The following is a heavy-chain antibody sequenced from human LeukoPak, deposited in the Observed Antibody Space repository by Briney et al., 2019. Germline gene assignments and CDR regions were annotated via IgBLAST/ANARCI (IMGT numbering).Heavy chain of an antibody. V-gene: IGHV3-30*04. D-gene: IGHD2-2*01. CDR1: GFTFSSYA. J-gene: IGHJ6*03. CDR3: AKGGTVPAARNYYYYMDV. Sequence: GGSLRLSCAASGFTFSSYAMHWVRQAQGKGLEWVAVISYDGSNRYYADSVKGRFTISRDNSKNTLYLQMNSLRAEDTAVYYCAKGGTVPAARNYYYYMDVWGKGTTVTISS. CDR2: ISYDGSNR.